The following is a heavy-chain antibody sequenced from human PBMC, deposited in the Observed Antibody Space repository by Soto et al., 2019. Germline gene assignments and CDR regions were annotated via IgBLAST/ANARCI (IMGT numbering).Heavy chain of an antibody. CDR2: IYPGDSDT. J-gene: IGHJ4*02. CDR3: ARVDSSGCSEY. CDR1: GYSFTSYW. D-gene: IGHD6-25*01. Sequence: GESLKISCKGSGYSFTSYWIGWVRQMPVKGLECMGFIYPGDSDTTYSPSFQGHVTISADKYSSTAYLQWSSLKASDTAMYYCARVDSSGCSEYWGQGTLVTVS. V-gene: IGHV5-51*01.